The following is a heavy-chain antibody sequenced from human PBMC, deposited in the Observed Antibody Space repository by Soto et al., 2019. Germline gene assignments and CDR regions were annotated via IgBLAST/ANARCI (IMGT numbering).Heavy chain of an antibody. V-gene: IGHV3-15*02. CDR2: IKSKTDGGTT. CDR1: GITFTNAW. Sequence: EVQLVESGGALVKPGGSLRLSCAASGITFTNAWMSWVRQAPGKGLEWVGRIKSKTDGGTTDYAAPVKGRFTISRDDSRGILFLQMNSLKTEDTAVYYCTSDPGDWPYYWGQGTLVTVSS. CDR3: TSDPGDWPYY. D-gene: IGHD2-21*01. J-gene: IGHJ4*02.